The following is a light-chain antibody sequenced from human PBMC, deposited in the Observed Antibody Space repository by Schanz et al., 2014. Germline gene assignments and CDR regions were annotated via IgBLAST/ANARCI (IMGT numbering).Light chain of an antibody. V-gene: IGKV3D-20*02. CDR3: QQRSNWPRLT. Sequence: EIVLTQSPGTLSLSPGERATLSCRASQSVHINYLAWHQQKPGQAPRLLIYGTSIRATGIPDRFSGSGSGTDFTLTISRLEPEDFAVYYCQQRSNWPRLTFGGGTKVEIK. CDR2: GTS. CDR1: QSVHINY. J-gene: IGKJ4*01.